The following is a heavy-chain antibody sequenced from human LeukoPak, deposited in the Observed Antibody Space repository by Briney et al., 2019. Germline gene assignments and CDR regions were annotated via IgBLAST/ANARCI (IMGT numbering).Heavy chain of an antibody. CDR3: ATRLRGYSYGWDYYYGMDV. CDR1: GYTLTELS. CDR2: FDPEDGET. D-gene: IGHD5-18*01. J-gene: IGHJ6*02. V-gene: IGHV1-24*01. Sequence: ASVKVSCKVSGYTLTELSMHWVRQAPGKGLEWMGGFDPEDGETIYAQKFQGRVTMTEDTSTDTAYMELSSLRSEDTAMYYCATRLRGYSYGWDYYYGMDVWGQGTTVTVSS.